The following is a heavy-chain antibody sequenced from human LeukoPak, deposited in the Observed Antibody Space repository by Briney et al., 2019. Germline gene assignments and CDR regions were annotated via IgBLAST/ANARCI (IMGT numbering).Heavy chain of an antibody. D-gene: IGHD1/OR15-1a*01. CDR2: ISSSSSYI. CDR3: ARDPDGTARNYFDY. CDR1: GFTFSSYS. J-gene: IGHJ4*02. Sequence: GGSLRLSCAASGFTFSSYSMNWVRQAPGKGLEWVSSISSSSSYIYYADSVKGRFTISRDNAKNSLYLQVNSLRAEDTAVYYCARDPDGTARNYFDYWGQGTLVTVSS. V-gene: IGHV3-21*03.